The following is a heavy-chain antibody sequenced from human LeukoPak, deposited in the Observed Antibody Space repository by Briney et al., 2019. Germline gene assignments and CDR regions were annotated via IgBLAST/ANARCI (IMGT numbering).Heavy chain of an antibody. CDR1: GGSISSYY. CDR3: ARDAARYYDILTGYVTDAFDI. V-gene: IGHV4-59*01. CDR2: IYYSGIT. D-gene: IGHD3-9*01. J-gene: IGHJ3*02. Sequence: SETLSLTCTVSGGSISSYYWSWIRQPPGKGLEWIEYIYYSGITNYNPSLKSRVTISVDTSKNQFSLKLSSVTAADTAVYYCARDAARYYDILTGYVTDAFDIWGQGTMVTVSS.